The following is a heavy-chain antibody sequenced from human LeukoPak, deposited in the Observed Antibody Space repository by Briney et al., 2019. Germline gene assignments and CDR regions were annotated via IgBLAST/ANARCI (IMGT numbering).Heavy chain of an antibody. CDR2: IKQDGSAK. D-gene: IGHD3-16*01. CDR3: ARHLGLNYYFDY. CDR1: GFTFSDYW. J-gene: IGHJ4*02. Sequence: GGSLRLSCVASGFTFSDYWMSWVRQAPGKGLEWVANIKQDGSAKFYVDSVKGRFTISRDNAKISLYLQMNNLRAEDTAVYYCARHLGLNYYFDYWGQGILVTVSS. V-gene: IGHV3-7*01.